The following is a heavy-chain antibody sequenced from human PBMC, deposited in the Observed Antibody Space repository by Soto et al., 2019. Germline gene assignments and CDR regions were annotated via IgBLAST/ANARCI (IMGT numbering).Heavy chain of an antibody. V-gene: IGHV3-48*03. D-gene: IGHD2-21*02. CDR2: ISSSGSTI. J-gene: IGHJ6*02. CDR1: GFTFSSYE. CDR3: ASVRIVVVTTYPGDYYGMDV. Sequence: EVQLVESGGGLVQPGGSLRLSCAASGFTFSSYEMNWVRQAPGKGLEWVSYISSSGSTIYYADSVKGRFTISRDNANNSLYLQMNGLRAEDTAVYYCASVRIVVVTTYPGDYYGMDVCGQGTTVTVSS.